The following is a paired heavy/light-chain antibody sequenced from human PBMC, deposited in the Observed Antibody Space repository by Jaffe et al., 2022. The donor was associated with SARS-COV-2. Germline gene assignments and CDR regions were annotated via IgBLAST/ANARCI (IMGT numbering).Heavy chain of an antibody. CDR2: IDNSGNTI. Sequence: QVQLVESGGGLVKPGRSLRLSCAASGFTFSDYHMTWIRQAPGKGLEWVSYIDNSGNTIHNADSVKGRFIISRDNAKNSLYLQMNRLRADDTAVYYCTRLEVRDYYDSSGYGPDYYYYMDVWGKGTTVIVSS. CDR1: GFTFSDYH. J-gene: IGHJ6*03. D-gene: IGHD3-22*01. V-gene: IGHV3-11*01. CDR3: TRLEVRDYYDSSGYGPDYYYYMDV.
Light chain of an antibody. CDR3: HQADSFPLT. CDR1: QSIRNW. CDR2: FAV. J-gene: IGKJ4*01. Sequence: DIQLTQSPSSVSASVGDRVTITCRASQSIRNWLAWYQHKPGKAPNLLIYFAVRLQSGVPSRFSGSGSGTDFTLTISGLQPEDFATYYCHQADSFPLTFGGGTKVEIK. V-gene: IGKV1-12*01.